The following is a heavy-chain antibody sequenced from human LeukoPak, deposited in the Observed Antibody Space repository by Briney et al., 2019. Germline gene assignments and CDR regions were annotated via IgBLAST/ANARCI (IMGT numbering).Heavy chain of an antibody. J-gene: IGHJ4*02. CDR3: ARDQYDTWSRRGNFDS. CDR1: GFSFGKYW. Sequence: GGSLRLSCVASGFSFGKYWMSWVRQAPGKGLEWVADIKLDGSEKNYVDSVKGRFTISRDNTKNSLYLQMNSLRAEDTAVFYCARDQYDTWSRRGNFDSWGQGTLVIVSS. V-gene: IGHV3-7*03. D-gene: IGHD3/OR15-3a*01. CDR2: IKLDGSEK.